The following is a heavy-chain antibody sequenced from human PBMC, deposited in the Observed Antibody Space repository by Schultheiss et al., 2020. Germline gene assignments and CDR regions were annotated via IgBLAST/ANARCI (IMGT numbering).Heavy chain of an antibody. CDR2: INSDGSST. CDR1: GFTFSSYG. Sequence: GGSLRLSCAASGFTFSSYGMHWVRQAPGKGLVWVSRINSDGSSTSYADSVKGRFTISRDNSKNTLYLQMNSLRAEDTAVYYCAKDLHYGDYEGDYWGQGTLVTVSS. J-gene: IGHJ4*02. CDR3: AKDLHYGDYEGDY. V-gene: IGHV3-74*01. D-gene: IGHD4-17*01.